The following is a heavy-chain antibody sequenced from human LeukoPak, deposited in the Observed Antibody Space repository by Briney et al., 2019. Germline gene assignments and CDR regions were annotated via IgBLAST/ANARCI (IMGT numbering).Heavy chain of an antibody. J-gene: IGHJ5*01. CDR2: ISGSGGST. D-gene: IGHD6-19*01. CDR3: AKGSRRAVAGTCFDC. Sequence: PGGSLRLSCAASGFTFSSYAMSWVRQAPGKGLEWVSAISGSGGSTYYADSVKGRFTISRDNSKNTLYLQMNSLRAEDTAVYYCAKGSRRAVAGTCFDCWGQGTLVTVSS. CDR1: GFTFSSYA. V-gene: IGHV3-23*01.